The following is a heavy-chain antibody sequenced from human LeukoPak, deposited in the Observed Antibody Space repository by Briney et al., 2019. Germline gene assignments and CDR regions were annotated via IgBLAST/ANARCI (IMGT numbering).Heavy chain of an antibody. D-gene: IGHD1-26*01. CDR3: AKDLFGIVAFFDY. V-gene: IGHV3-23*01. CDR2: ISGSGGST. J-gene: IGHJ4*02. CDR1: GFTFSNFA. Sequence: PGGSLRLSCAASGFTFSNFAMSWVGRAPGKGLEWVSAISGSGGSTYYADSVKGRFTISRDNSKNTLYLQMNSLRAEDTAVYYCAKDLFGIVAFFDYWGQGTLVTVSS.